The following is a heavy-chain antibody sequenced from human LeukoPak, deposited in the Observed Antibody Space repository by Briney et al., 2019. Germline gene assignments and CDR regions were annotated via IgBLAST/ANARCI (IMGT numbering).Heavy chain of an antibody. CDR2: IYASGNTDYNPSRT. D-gene: IGHD1-26*01. CDR3: ARMYSGSYGGIDF. CDR1: GGSFTSYY. V-gene: IGHV4-4*07. Sequence: KPSETLSLTCTVSGGSFTSYYWSWIRQPAGKGLEWIGRIYASGNTDYNPSRTNYNPSLKSRVTMSVDTSKNQFSLKLTSVTAADTAVYYCARMYSGSYGGIDFWGQGALVTVSS. J-gene: IGHJ4*02.